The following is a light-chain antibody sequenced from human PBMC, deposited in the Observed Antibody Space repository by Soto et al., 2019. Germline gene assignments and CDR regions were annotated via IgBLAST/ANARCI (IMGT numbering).Light chain of an antibody. CDR3: QQNNSIPIT. V-gene: IGKV1-39*01. CDR1: QSISTN. Sequence: DIQMTQSPSTLSSSVGDRLTLTCLASQSISTNLNWYNQKPGKAPDLLIYAASRLQSGVPSRVSGSGSGTDFSLTITGLKPEDFETYHCQQNNSIPITFGQGTRLEIK. CDR2: AAS. J-gene: IGKJ5*01.